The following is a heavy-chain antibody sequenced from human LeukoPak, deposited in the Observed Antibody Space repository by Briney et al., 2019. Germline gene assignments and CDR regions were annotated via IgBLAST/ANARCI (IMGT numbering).Heavy chain of an antibody. J-gene: IGHJ3*02. Sequence: PVGSLRLSCAASGFTISSNYMNWVRQAPGKGLEWVSVIFNSGDTYYADSVKGRFTISRDTSKNTLYLQMNSLRVHDTAVYYCARDPAPATGAFDIWGQGTMVIIS. V-gene: IGHV3-53*05. D-gene: IGHD1-1*01. CDR3: ARDPAPATGAFDI. CDR1: GFTISSNY. CDR2: IFNSGDT.